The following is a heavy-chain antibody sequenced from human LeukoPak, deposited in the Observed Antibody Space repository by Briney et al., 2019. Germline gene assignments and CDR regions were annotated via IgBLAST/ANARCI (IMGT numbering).Heavy chain of an antibody. V-gene: IGHV3-23*01. CDR1: GFTFSSYA. CDR2: FSGSGGTT. J-gene: IGHJ6*03. D-gene: IGHD2/OR15-2a*01. Sequence: PGGSLRLSXAASGFTFSSYAMNWVCQAPGRGLEWVSGFSGSGGTTDYADSVKGRFTISRDNSKNTLYLQMNSLRAEDTAVYYCANGNRCTTPNCLGYYYFYMDVWGKGTTVTVSS. CDR3: ANGNRCTTPNCLGYYYFYMDV.